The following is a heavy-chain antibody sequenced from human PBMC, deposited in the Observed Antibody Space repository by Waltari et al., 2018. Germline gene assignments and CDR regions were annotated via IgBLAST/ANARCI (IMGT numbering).Heavy chain of an antibody. CDR3: ATDTGALWMDV. CDR1: KYTFASSY. D-gene: IGHD2-21*01. Sequence: QVQLVQSGAEVKKPGASVKMSCKTSKYTFASSYVHRVRQAPGQGLEWMGIINPSGGSTIYAQRFQGRVTMTRDTSTSTVYMELSSLKSEDTAVYYCATDTGALWMDVWGQGTTVTVSS. J-gene: IGHJ6*02. V-gene: IGHV1-46*01. CDR2: INPSGGST.